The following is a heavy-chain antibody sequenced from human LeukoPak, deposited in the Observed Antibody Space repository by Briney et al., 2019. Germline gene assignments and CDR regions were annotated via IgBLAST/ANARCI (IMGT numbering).Heavy chain of an antibody. D-gene: IGHD3-9*01. J-gene: IGHJ4*02. CDR3: ARGKEAPDILTGYPHAPFDY. CDR1: GGSFSGYY. V-gene: IGHV4-34*01. CDR2: INHSGST. Sequence: LETLSLTCAVYGGSFSGYYWSWIRQPPGKGLEWIGEINHSGSTNYNPSLKSRVTISVDTSKNQFSLKLSSVTAADTAVYYCARGKEAPDILTGYPHAPFDYWGQGTLVTVSS.